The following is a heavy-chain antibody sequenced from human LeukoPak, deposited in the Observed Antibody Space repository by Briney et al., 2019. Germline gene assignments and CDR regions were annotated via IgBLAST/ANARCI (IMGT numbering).Heavy chain of an antibody. CDR3: ARDPSSRGYYDSSGYYYEPGGPFDY. D-gene: IGHD3-22*01. J-gene: IGHJ4*02. CDR2: ISYDGSNK. V-gene: IGHV3-30*04. CDR1: GFTFSSYV. Sequence: GGSLRLSCAASGFTFSSYVMHWVRQAPGKGLEWVAIISYDGSNKYYADSVKGRFTISRDNSKNTLYLQMNSLRAEDTAVYYCARDPSSRGYYDSSGYYYEPGGPFDYWGQGTLVTVSS.